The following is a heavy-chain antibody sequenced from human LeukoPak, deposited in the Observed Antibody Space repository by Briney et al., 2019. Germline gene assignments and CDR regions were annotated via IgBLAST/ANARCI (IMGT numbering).Heavy chain of an antibody. J-gene: IGHJ4*02. CDR2: ISSSGSTI. CDR3: ARSGYSGYDFDY. Sequence: GGPLRLSCAASGFTFSSYEMNWVRQAPGKGLEGVSYISSSGSTIYYADSVKGRFTISRDNAKNSLYLQMNSLRAEDTAVYYCARSGYSGYDFDYWGQGTLVTVSS. D-gene: IGHD5-12*01. V-gene: IGHV3-48*03. CDR1: GFTFSSYE.